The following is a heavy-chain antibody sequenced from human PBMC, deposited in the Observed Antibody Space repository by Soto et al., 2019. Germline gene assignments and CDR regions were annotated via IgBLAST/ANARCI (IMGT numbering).Heavy chain of an antibody. J-gene: IGHJ6*02. CDR2: ISYDGSNK. D-gene: IGHD1-26*01. Sequence: GGSLRLSCAASGFTFSTYAMHWVRQAPGKGLDWVAVISYDGSNKYYADSGEGRFTISRDNSKNTLYLEINSLRAEDTAVYYCARREYYYNGMPVWGLGTTVTVSS. V-gene: IGHV3-30-3*01. CDR3: ARREYYYNGMPV. CDR1: GFTFSTYA.